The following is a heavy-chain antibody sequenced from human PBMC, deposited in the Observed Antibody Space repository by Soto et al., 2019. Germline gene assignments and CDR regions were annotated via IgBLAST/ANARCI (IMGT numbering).Heavy chain of an antibody. J-gene: IGHJ6*02. D-gene: IGHD2-2*01. Sequence: SETLSLTCTVSGGSISSYYWSWIRQPPGKGLEWIGYIYYSGRTNYNPSLKSRVTISVDTSKNQFSLKLTSVTAADTAIYYCARLGGYCSSTSCYGYYGMDVWGQGTTVTVSS. CDR3: ARLGGYCSSTSCYGYYGMDV. CDR1: GGSISSYY. V-gene: IGHV4-59*12. CDR2: IYYSGRT.